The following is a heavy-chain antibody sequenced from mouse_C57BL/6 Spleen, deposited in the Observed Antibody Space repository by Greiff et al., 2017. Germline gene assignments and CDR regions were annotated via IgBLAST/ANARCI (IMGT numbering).Heavy chain of an antibody. CDR3: ARSWDGSLYAMDY. V-gene: IGHV1-82*01. Sequence: VQLQQSGPELVKPGASVKISCKASGYAFSSSWMNWVKQRPGKGLEWIGRIYPGDGDTNYNGKFKGKATLTADKSSSTAYMQLSSLTSADSAVYFCARSWDGSLYAMDYWGQGTSVTVSS. D-gene: IGHD1-1*01. CDR1: GYAFSSSW. CDR2: IYPGDGDT. J-gene: IGHJ4*01.